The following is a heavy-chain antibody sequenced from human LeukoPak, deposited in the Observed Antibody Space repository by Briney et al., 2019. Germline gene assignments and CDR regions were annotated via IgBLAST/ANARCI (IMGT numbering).Heavy chain of an antibody. V-gene: IGHV3-23*01. CDR2: ISGSDGTT. Sequence: GGSLRLSCAASGFTFSSYAMSWVRQAPGKGLEWVSTISGSDGTTYYADSVKGRFTISRDSSKNTLYLQMNSLRAEDTAVYYCAKVPNYDILTGYPHWGQGTLVTVSS. CDR1: GFTFSSYA. J-gene: IGHJ4*02. CDR3: AKVPNYDILTGYPH. D-gene: IGHD3-9*01.